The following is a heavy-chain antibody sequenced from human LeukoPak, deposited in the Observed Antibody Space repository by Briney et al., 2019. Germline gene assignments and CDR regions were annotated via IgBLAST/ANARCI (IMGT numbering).Heavy chain of an antibody. CDR1: GFTLSTYA. J-gene: IGHJ3*02. D-gene: IGHD3-22*01. CDR2: TSSSDAGT. Sequence: PGGSLRLSCAASGFTLSTYAMSWVRQTPGKGLEWVAATSSSDAGTYHADSVRGRFTISRDKSKNTLYLQMNSLRAKDTAVYYCAKHYYETSDRQVSAFDIWGQGTMVTVSS. V-gene: IGHV3-23*01. CDR3: AKHYYETSDRQVSAFDI.